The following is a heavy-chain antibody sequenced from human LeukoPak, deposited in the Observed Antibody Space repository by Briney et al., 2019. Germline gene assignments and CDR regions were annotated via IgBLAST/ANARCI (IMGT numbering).Heavy chain of an antibody. CDR1: EYTFTGYY. CDR3: ARGQDQLLFGGNWFDP. D-gene: IGHD2-2*01. J-gene: IGHJ5*02. V-gene: IGHV1-2*02. Sequence: ASVKVSCKASEYTFTGYYIHWVRQAPGQGLEWMGWINPNSGDTHYAQKFQGRVTMTRDISISTAYLDLNSRISDDTAVFYCARGQDQLLFGGNWFDPWGQGTLVSVPS. CDR2: INPNSGDT.